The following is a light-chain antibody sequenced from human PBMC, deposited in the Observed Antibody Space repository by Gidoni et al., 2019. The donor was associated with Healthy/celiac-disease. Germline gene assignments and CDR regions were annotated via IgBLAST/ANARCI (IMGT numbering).Light chain of an antibody. CDR2: DAS. J-gene: IGKJ4*01. V-gene: IGKV1-13*02. Sequence: AIQLTQSPSSLSASVGDRVTITCRASPGISSALAWYQQKPGKAPKLLIYDASSLESGVPSRFSGSGSGTDFTLTISSLQPEDFATYYCQQFNSYPPPLTFGGGTKVEIK. CDR1: PGISSA. CDR3: QQFNSYPPPLT.